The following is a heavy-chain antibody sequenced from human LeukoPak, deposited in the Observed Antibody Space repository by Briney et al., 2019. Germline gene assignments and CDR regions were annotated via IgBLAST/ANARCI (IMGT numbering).Heavy chain of an antibody. CDR3: ARSSILTGQDY. CDR1: GFTVSSNY. J-gene: IGHJ4*02. D-gene: IGHD3-9*01. V-gene: IGHV3-21*01. CDR2: ISSSSSYI. Sequence: GGSLRLSCAASGFTVSSNYMSWVRQAPGKGLEWVSSISSSSSYIYYADSVKGRFTISRDNAKNSLYLQMNSLRAEDTAVYYCARSSILTGQDYWGQGTLVTVSS.